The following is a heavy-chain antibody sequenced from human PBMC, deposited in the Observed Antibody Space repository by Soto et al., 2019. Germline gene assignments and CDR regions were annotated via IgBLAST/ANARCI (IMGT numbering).Heavy chain of an antibody. J-gene: IGHJ4*02. CDR3: ARDRGRFGEVPFDY. CDR1: GFTFSSYW. Sequence: EVQLVESGGGLVQPGGSLRLSCAASGFTFSSYWMHWVRQAPGKGLVWVSRINSDGSSTSYADSVKGRFTISRDNAENTRYLQMNSLRAEDTAVYYCARDRGRFGEVPFDYWGQGTLVTVSS. CDR2: INSDGSST. D-gene: IGHD3-10*01. V-gene: IGHV3-74*01.